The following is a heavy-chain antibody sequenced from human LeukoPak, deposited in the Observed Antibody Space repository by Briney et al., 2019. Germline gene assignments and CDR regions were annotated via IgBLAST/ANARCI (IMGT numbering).Heavy chain of an antibody. J-gene: IGHJ4*02. CDR2: ISYDGSNK. D-gene: IGHD5-12*01. CDR1: GFTFNSYA. Sequence: GGSLRLSCAASGFTFNSYAIHWVRQAPGKGLEWVAVISYDGSNKYYAESVKGRFTISRDNSKNTLYLQLNSLRPDDTAVYYCARDQLAYSGYDTLFDYWGQGTLVTVSS. CDR3: ARDQLAYSGYDTLFDY. V-gene: IGHV3-30*04.